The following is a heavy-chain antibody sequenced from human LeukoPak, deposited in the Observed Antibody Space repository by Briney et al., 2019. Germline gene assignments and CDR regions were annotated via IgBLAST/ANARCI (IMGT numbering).Heavy chain of an antibody. D-gene: IGHD5-12*01. V-gene: IGHV3-53*01. Sequence: GGSLRLSCAASGFTVSSNYMSWVRQAPGKGLEWVSVIYSGGSTYYADSVKGRFTISRDNSKNTLYLQMNSLRAEDTAVYYCVRDGGPSGYDWALDIWGQGTMVTVSS. CDR2: IYSGGST. CDR3: VRDGGPSGYDWALDI. CDR1: GFTVSSNY. J-gene: IGHJ3*02.